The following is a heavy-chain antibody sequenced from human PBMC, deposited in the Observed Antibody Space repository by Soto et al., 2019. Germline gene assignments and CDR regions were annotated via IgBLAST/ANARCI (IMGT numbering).Heavy chain of an antibody. CDR3: AKGRGIAVAGSIFDY. V-gene: IGHV3-15*01. CDR2: IKSKTDGGTT. Sequence: GGSLRLSCAASGFTFSNAWMSWVRQAPGKGLEWVGRIKSKTDGGTTDYATPVKGRFTISRDDSKNTLYLQMNSLRAEDTAVYYCAKGRGIAVAGSIFDYWGQGTLVTVSS. D-gene: IGHD6-19*01. CDR1: GFTFSNAW. J-gene: IGHJ4*02.